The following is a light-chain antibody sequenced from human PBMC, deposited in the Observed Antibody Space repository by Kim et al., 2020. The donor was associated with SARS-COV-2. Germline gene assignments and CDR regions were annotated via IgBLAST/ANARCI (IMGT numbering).Light chain of an antibody. CDR3: QQYNNWPPYT. Sequence: EIVMTQSPATLSVSPVERATLSCRASQSVSSNLAWYQQKPGQAPRLLIYGASTRATGIPARFSGSGSGTEFTLTISSLQSEDFAVYYCQQYNNWPPYTFGQETKLEI. V-gene: IGKV3-15*01. CDR2: GAS. J-gene: IGKJ2*01. CDR1: QSVSSN.